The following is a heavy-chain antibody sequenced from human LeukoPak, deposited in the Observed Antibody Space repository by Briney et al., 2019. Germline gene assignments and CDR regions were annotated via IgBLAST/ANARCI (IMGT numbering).Heavy chain of an antibody. CDR3: ARAALNYYDSSGCVDY. V-gene: IGHV4-34*01. CDR1: GGSFSGYY. J-gene: IGHJ4*02. D-gene: IGHD3-22*01. Sequence: PSETLSLTCAVYGGSFSGYYWSWIRQPPGKGLEWIGEINHSGSTNYNPSLKSRVTISVDTSKNQFSLKLSSVTAADTAVYYCARAALNYYDSSGCVDYWGQGTLVTVSS. CDR2: INHSGST.